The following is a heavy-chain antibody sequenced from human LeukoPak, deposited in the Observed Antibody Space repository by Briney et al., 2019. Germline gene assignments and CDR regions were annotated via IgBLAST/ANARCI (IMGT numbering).Heavy chain of an antibody. CDR3: AKGPPNYDSSGYSDY. CDR1: GFTFSSYA. D-gene: IGHD3-22*01. J-gene: IGHJ4*02. V-gene: IGHV3-23*01. CDR2: ISGSGGST. Sequence: GGSLRLSCAASGFTFSSYAMGWVRQAPGKGLEWVSAISGSGGSTYYADSVKGRFTISRDNSKNTLYLQMNSLRAEDTAVYYCAKGPPNYDSSGYSDYWGQGTLVTVSS.